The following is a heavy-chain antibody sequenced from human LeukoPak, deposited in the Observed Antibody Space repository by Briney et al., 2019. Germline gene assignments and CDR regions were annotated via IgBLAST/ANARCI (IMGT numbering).Heavy chain of an antibody. Sequence: GGSLRLSCAASGFTFSSYAMHWVRQAPGKGLEWVAVISYDGSNKYYADSVKGRFTISRDNSKNTLYLQMNSLRAEDTAVYYCAANFDYWGQGTLVTVSS. J-gene: IGHJ4*02. CDR3: AANFDY. V-gene: IGHV3-30-3*01. CDR1: GFTFSSYA. CDR2: ISYDGSNK.